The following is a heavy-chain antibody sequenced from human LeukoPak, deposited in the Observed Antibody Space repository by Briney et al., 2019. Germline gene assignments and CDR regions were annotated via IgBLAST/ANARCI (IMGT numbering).Heavy chain of an antibody. CDR2: INHSGST. J-gene: IGHJ6*03. CDR1: GGSFSGYY. V-gene: IGHV4-34*01. D-gene: IGHD1-26*01. CDR3: ARDHSSASYTYYYYCMDV. Sequence: KSSETLSLTCAVYGGSFSGYYWSWIRQPPGKGLEWIGEINHSGSTNYNPSLKSRVTISVDTSKNQFSLKLSSVTAADTAVYYCARDHSSASYTYYYYCMDVWGKGTTVTVSS.